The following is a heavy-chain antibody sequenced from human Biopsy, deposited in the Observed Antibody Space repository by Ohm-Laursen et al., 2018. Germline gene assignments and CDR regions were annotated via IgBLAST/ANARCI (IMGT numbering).Heavy chain of an antibody. V-gene: IGHV4-59*01. CDR3: ARGGFGLDGYNSP. D-gene: IGHD5-24*01. CDR2: IYYSGIA. Sequence: SQTLSLTCTVSGGPLNSYYWSWIRQPPGKGLEWVGYIYYSGIAANYNPSLKGRATISVDTSKHQFSLRLTSATAADTAVYYCARGGFGLDGYNSPWGRGTLVIVSS. J-gene: IGHJ5*02. CDR1: GGPLNSYY.